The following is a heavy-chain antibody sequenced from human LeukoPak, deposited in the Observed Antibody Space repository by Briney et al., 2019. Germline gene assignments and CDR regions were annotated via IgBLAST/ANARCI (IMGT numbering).Heavy chain of an antibody. Sequence: MASETLSLTCAVYGGSFSGYYWSCIRQPPGKGLEWIGEINHSGSTNYNPSLKSRVTISVDTSKNQFSLKLSSVTAADTAVYYCARTRARITMIVVAPPHAFDIWGQGTMVTVSS. D-gene: IGHD3-22*01. V-gene: IGHV4-34*01. J-gene: IGHJ3*02. CDR1: GGSFSGYY. CDR3: ARTRARITMIVVAPPHAFDI. CDR2: INHSGST.